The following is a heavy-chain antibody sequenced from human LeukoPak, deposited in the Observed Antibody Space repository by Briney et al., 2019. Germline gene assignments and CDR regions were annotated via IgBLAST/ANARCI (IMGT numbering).Heavy chain of an antibody. V-gene: IGHV3-53*01. Sequence: GGSLRLSCAASGLTFSSNYMSWVRQAPGKGLEWVAVIYSGGSTYYRDSVKGRFTISRDKSKKKLYLKMNSLRADYTAVYYCARSRRQWLDFDYWGQGTLVTVSS. CDR2: IYSGGST. CDR1: GLTFSSNY. J-gene: IGHJ4*02. D-gene: IGHD6-19*01. CDR3: ARSRRQWLDFDY.